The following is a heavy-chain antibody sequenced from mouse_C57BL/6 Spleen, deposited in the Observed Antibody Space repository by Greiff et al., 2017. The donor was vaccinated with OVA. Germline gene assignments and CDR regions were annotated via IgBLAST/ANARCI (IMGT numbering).Heavy chain of an antibody. CDR2: IDPETGGT. CDR3: TSYYDYDVDYFDY. CDR1: GYTFTDYE. J-gene: IGHJ2*01. D-gene: IGHD2-4*01. Sequence: VQLQQSGAELVRPGASVTLSCKASGYTFTDYEMHWVKQTPVHGLEWIGAIDPETGGTAYNQKFTGKAILTADKSSSTAYMELRSLTSEDSAVYYCTSYYDYDVDYFDYWGQGTTLTVSS. V-gene: IGHV1-15*01.